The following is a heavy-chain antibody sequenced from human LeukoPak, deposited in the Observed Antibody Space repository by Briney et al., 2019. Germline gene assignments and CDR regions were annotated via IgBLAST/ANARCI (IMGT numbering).Heavy chain of an antibody. CDR2: INPNSGGT. CDR3: ARVKRSGWDAPRYFDY. CDR1: GYTFTGYY. J-gene: IGHJ4*02. Sequence: GASVKVSCKASGYTFTGYYMHWVRQAPGQGLEWMGWINPNSGGTNYAQKFQGRVTMTRDTSISTAYMELSRLRSDDTAVYYCARVKRSGWDAPRYFDYWGQGTLVTVSS. V-gene: IGHV1-2*02. D-gene: IGHD6-19*01.